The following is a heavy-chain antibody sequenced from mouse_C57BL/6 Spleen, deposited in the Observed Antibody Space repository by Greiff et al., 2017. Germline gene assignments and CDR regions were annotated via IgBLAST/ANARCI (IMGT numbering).Heavy chain of an antibody. D-gene: IGHD3-2*02. J-gene: IGHJ2*01. CDR1: GYTFTSYW. V-gene: IGHV1-59*01. Sequence: QVQLQQPGAELVRPGTSVKLSCKASGYTFTSYWMHWVKQRPGQGLEWIGVIDPSDSYTNYNQKFKGKATLTVDTSSSTAYMQLSSLTSEDSAVYYCARCPGSSGYEDYWGQGTTLTVSS. CDR3: ARCPGSSGYEDY. CDR2: IDPSDSYT.